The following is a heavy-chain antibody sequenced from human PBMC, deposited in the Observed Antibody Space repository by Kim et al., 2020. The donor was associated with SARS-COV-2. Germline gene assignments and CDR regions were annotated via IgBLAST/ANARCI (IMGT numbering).Heavy chain of an antibody. CDR3: AKFGGTVATHFDN. V-gene: IGHV3-23*01. CDR2: ISVGGNSK. Sequence: GGSLRLSCAASGFTFSNYVMGWVRQAPGKGLDWVSGISVGGNSKNYADSVRARFTISRDNSKSMLYLQMTSLRADDTAMYYCAKFGGTVATHFDNWGQGTLVTVSS. D-gene: IGHD3-16*01. CDR1: GFTFSNYV. J-gene: IGHJ4*02.